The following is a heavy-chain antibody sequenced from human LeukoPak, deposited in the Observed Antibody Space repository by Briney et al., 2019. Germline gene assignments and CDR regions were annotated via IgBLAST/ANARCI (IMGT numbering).Heavy chain of an antibody. CDR1: GLPFSSHS. D-gene: IGHD6-19*01. CDR3: ARGGIAVAGPRMPSYFAY. J-gene: IGHJ4*02. V-gene: IGHV3-21*04. CDR2: ISSSSSYI. Sequence: TGGPLRLSCAPSGLPFSSHSMNWVPQAPGKGLEGVSSISSSSSYIYYAESVKGRFTICRDNSKNTLYLQMNGLRAEDTAVYYCARGGIAVAGPRMPSYFAYWGQGTLVTVSS.